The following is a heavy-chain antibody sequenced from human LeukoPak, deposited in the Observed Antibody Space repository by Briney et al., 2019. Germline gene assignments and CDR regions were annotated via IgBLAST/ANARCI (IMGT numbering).Heavy chain of an antibody. CDR1: GGSISSGGYS. D-gene: IGHD6-19*01. CDR2: IYHSGST. Sequence: SQTLTLTCAVSGGSISSGGYSWSWIRQPPGKGLEWIGYIYHSGSTYYNPSLKSRVTISVDRSKNQFSLKLSSATAADTAVYYCARGVAVAGTNRYWYFDLWGRGTLVTVSS. J-gene: IGHJ2*01. CDR3: ARGVAVAGTNRYWYFDL. V-gene: IGHV4-30-2*01.